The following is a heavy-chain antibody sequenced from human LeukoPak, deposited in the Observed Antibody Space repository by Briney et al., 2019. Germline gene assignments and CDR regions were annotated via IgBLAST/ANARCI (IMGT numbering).Heavy chain of an antibody. CDR3: AKEKGITSSAVYY. CDR1: GFTFSSYE. Sequence: GGSLRLSCASSGFTFSSYEMNWVRQAPGKGLEWVSYISSSGSTIYYADSVKGRFTISRDNAKNTLYLQMNSLRAEDTAVYYCAKEKGITSSAVYYWGQGTLVTVSS. V-gene: IGHV3-48*03. J-gene: IGHJ4*02. D-gene: IGHD3-10*01. CDR2: ISSSGSTI.